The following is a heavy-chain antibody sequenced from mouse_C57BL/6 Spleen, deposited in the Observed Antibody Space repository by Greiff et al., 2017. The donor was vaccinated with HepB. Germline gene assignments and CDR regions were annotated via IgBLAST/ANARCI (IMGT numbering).Heavy chain of an antibody. CDR1: GYTFTSYW. V-gene: IGHV1-7*01. J-gene: IGHJ2*01. D-gene: IGHD2-4*01. CDR3: AIREDYDYGDY. CDR2: INPSSGYT. Sequence: VQLQQSGADLAKPGASVKLSCKASGYTFTSYWMHWVKQRPGQGLEWIGYINPSSGYTKYNQKFKDKATLTADKSSSTAYMQLRSLTYEDSAVYYCAIREDYDYGDYWGQGTTLTVSS.